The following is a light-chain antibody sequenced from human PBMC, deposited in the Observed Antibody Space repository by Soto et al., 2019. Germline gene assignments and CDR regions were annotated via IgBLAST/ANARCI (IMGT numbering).Light chain of an antibody. CDR1: QSISSW. CDR2: DAS. Sequence: DIQMTQSPSTLSASVGDRVTITCRASQSISSWLAWYQQKPGKAPKLLIYDASSLESGGPSRFSGSGSGTEFTLTISSRQSDDFATYYCQQYNSYPYTVGQGTKLEIK. V-gene: IGKV1-5*01. J-gene: IGKJ2*01. CDR3: QQYNSYPYT.